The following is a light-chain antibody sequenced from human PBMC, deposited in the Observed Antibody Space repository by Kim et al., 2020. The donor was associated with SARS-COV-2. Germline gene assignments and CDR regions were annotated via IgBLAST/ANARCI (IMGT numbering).Light chain of an antibody. CDR2: GAS. CDR1: TGIRID. V-gene: IGKV1-17*01. J-gene: IGKJ1*01. Sequence: ASLGNRAPTTCRPSTGIRIDLGWYQQKQGRAPRRRCYGASPLESGVTSRFSGSGYGTEFTLSISSLQPDDLATHYCIQNHAYPRTLGQGTKVYIK. CDR3: IQNHAYPRT.